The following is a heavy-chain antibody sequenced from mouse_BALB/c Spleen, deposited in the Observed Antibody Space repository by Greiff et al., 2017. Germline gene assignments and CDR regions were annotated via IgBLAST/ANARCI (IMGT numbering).Heavy chain of an antibody. CDR3: ARCSTDAMDY. J-gene: IGHJ4*01. D-gene: IGHD1-3*01. Sequence: EVKLEESGPGLVKPSQSLSLTCTVTGYSITSDYAWNWIRQFPGNKLEWMGYISYSGSTSYNPSLKSRISITRDTSKNQFFLQLNSVTTEDTATYYCARCSTDAMDYWGQGTSVTVSS. CDR1: GYSITSDYA. CDR2: ISYSGST. V-gene: IGHV3-2*02.